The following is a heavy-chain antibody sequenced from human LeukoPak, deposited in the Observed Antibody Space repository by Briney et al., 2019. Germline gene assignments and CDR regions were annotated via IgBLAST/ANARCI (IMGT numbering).Heavy chain of an antibody. CDR3: AKHGDIVVVPAAIPYYYGMDV. CDR1: GFTFSSYS. J-gene: IGHJ6*02. Sequence: GGSLRLSCAASGFTFSSYSMNWVRQAPGKGLEWVSSISSSSSYIYYADSVKGRFTISRDNAKNSLYLQMNSLRAEDTAVYYCAKHGDIVVVPAAIPYYYGMDVWGQGTTVTVSS. CDR2: ISSSSSYI. D-gene: IGHD2-2*01. V-gene: IGHV3-21*01.